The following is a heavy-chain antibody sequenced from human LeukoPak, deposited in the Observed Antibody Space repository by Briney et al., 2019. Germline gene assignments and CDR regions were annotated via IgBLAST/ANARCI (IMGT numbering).Heavy chain of an antibody. V-gene: IGHV3-33*01. CDR1: RFSLSNYD. J-gene: IGHJ4*02. D-gene: IGHD4-17*01. CDR3: ARGDPTVTTKQNFDY. CDR2: IWYDGSNK. Sequence: GGSLRLSCAASRFSLSNYDMHWVRQAPGKGLEWVAVIWYDGSNKYYADSVKGRFTISRDNSKNTLYLQMNSLRVEDTAVYYCARGDPTVTTKQNFDYWGQGTLVTVSS.